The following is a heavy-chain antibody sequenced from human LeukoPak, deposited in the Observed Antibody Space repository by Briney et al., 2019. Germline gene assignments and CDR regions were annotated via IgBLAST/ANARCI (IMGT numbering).Heavy chain of an antibody. CDR1: GGTFSRYYA. D-gene: IGHD3-10*01. CDR3: ARDSVLGAK. V-gene: IGHV1-69*05. J-gene: IGHJ4*02. CDR2: IIPSFSTA. Sequence: SVKVSCKASGGTFSRYYAISWVRQAPGQGLEWVGGIIPSFSTANYAQKFQGRVTITTDESTGTAYLGLSGLRSEDTAVYYCARDSVLGAKWGQGTLVTVSS.